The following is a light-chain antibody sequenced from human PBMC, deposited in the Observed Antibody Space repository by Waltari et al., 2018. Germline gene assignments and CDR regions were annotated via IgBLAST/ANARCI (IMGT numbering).Light chain of an antibody. Sequence: QSVLTQPPSMSGAPGQKVTIPCTGGSSNFGAGYDVHWYQQFPGTAPKLLIFGNTNRTSGVPGRFSGSRSGTSAYLAIAGLQSEDEAVYHCQSFDSSLSASVFGGETKLTVL. J-gene: IGLJ3*02. V-gene: IGLV1-40*01. CDR2: GNT. CDR1: SSNFGAGYD. CDR3: QSFDSSLSASV.